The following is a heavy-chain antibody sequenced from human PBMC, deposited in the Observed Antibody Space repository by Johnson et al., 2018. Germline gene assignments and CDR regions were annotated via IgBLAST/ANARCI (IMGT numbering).Heavy chain of an antibody. V-gene: IGHV3-30*18. D-gene: IGHD5/OR15-5a*01. CDR2: ISYDASDE. Sequence: VQLVESGGGVVQPGRSLRLSCASSGFRFSNYAMHWVRQAPGKGLEWVAIISYDASDEFYVDSVKGRFTISRENSRKTLYLQMNSLRTEETGVYYCGKAFSTIDGRYHYYYYGMDGWGQGTTVTVSS. J-gene: IGHJ6*02. CDR3: GKAFSTIDGRYHYYYYGMDG. CDR1: GFRFSNYA.